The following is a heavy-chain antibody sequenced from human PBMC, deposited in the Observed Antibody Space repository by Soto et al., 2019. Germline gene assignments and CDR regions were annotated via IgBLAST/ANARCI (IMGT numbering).Heavy chain of an antibody. J-gene: IGHJ3*02. CDR2: ISAYNGNT. Sequence: ASVKVSCKASGYTFTSYGISWVRQAPGQGLEWMGWISAYNGNTNYAQKLQGRVTMTTDTSTSTAYMELRSLRSDDTAVYYCARDLTSIMITFGGVGSAFDIWGQGTMVTVSS. D-gene: IGHD3-16*01. CDR3: ARDLTSIMITFGGVGSAFDI. CDR1: GYTFTSYG. V-gene: IGHV1-18*01.